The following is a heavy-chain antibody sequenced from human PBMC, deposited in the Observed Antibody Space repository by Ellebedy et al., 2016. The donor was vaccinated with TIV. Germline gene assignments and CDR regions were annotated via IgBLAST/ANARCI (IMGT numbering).Heavy chain of an antibody. CDR2: ISSSSSTI. Sequence: PGGSLRLSCAASGFTFSDYYMSWIRQAPGKGLEWVSYISSSSSTIYNADSVKGQFTISRDNAKNSLYLQMNSLRAADKAVYYCARGQDGSYHSPWGYWGQGTLVTVSS. V-gene: IGHV3-11*01. CDR3: ARGQDGSYHSPWGY. CDR1: GFTFSDYY. D-gene: IGHD1-26*01. J-gene: IGHJ4*02.